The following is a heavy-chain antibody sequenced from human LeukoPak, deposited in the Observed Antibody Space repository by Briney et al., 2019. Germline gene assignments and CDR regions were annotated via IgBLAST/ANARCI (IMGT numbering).Heavy chain of an antibody. V-gene: IGHV1-2*02. D-gene: IGHD3-22*01. Sequence: ASVKVSCKASGYTFTSYYMHWVRQAPGQGLEWMGIINPSGGSTNYAQKFQGRVTMTRDTSISTAYMELSRLRSDDTAVYYCARSYYDSSGYYHFDYWGQGTLVTVSS. CDR2: INPSGGST. CDR1: GYTFTSYY. CDR3: ARSYYDSSGYYHFDY. J-gene: IGHJ4*02.